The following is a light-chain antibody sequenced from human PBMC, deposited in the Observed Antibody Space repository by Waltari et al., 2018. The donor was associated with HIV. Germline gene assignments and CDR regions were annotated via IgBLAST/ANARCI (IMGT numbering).Light chain of an antibody. V-gene: IGLV3-21*02. Sequence: SFVLTQPPSVSVAPGQTARITCGGNKIGSKSVHWYQQKPGQAPLLVVYDDNDRPSGIPERVSGSNSGNTATLTINRVEAGDEADYYCQVWDSSGDPYVVFGGGTKLTVL. CDR1: KIGSKS. CDR3: QVWDSSGDPYVV. CDR2: DDN. J-gene: IGLJ2*01.